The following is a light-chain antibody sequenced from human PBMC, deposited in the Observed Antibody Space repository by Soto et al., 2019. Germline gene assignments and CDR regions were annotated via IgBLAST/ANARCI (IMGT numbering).Light chain of an antibody. CDR2: EVS. CDR3: SSYTTRGTPV. CDR1: SSDVGGYNY. Sequence: QSALTQPASVSGSPVQSITISCTGTSSDVGGYNYLSWYQQHPGKAPKVMIYEVSNRPSGVSNRFSGSKSGNTASLTISGLQAEDAADYFCSSYTTRGTPVFGGGTKLTVL. V-gene: IGLV2-14*01. J-gene: IGLJ3*02.